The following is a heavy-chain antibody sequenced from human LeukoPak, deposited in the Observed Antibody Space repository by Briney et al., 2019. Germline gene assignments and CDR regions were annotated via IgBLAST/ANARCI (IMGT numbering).Heavy chain of an antibody. J-gene: IGHJ4*02. D-gene: IGHD1-26*01. V-gene: IGHV3-23*01. CDR1: GFTFSSYA. CDR3: AKGLQWELPFDY. CDR2: ISGSGGGT. Sequence: GGSLRLSCAASGFTFSSYAMSWVRQAPGKGLEWVSSISGSGGGTYYADSVKGRFTISRDNSKNTLYVQMNSLRAEETAVYSCAKGLQWELPFDYWGQGTLVTVSS.